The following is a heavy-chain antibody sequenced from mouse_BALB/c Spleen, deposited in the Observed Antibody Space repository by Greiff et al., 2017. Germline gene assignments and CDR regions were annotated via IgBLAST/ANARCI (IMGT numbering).Heavy chain of an antibody. CDR1: GYTFTSYY. CDR2: IYPGNVNT. V-gene: IGHV1S56*01. Sequence: VQLQQSGPELVKPGASVRISCKASGYTFTSYYIHWVKQRPGQGLEWIGWIYPGNVNTKYNEKFKGKATLTSDKSSSTAYMELSSLTSEDSAVYYCARRPVRQDAMDYWGQGTSVTVSS. D-gene: IGHD2-14*01. J-gene: IGHJ4*01. CDR3: ARRPVRQDAMDY.